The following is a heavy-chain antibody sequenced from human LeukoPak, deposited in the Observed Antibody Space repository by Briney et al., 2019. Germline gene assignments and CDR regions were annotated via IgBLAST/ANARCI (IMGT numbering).Heavy chain of an antibody. CDR3: ARENDYGDYAGAFDI. Sequence: ASVKVSCKASGYSFTNYGFSWVRQAPGQGLEWMGWVSAYNGHTKYAQNLQGRVTMTRDTSTGTVYMELRSLRSDDTAVYYCARENDYGDYAGAFDIWGQGTMVTVSA. D-gene: IGHD4-17*01. CDR2: VSAYNGHT. J-gene: IGHJ3*02. CDR1: GYSFTNYG. V-gene: IGHV1-18*01.